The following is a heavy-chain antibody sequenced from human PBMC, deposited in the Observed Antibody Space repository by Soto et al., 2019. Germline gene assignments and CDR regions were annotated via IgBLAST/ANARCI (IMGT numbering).Heavy chain of an antibody. CDR3: ARASGGPYWFDP. CDR1: GFTFSNYW. CDR2: INSDGSSP. Sequence: EVQLVESGGGLVQPGGSLRLSCAASGFTFSNYWMHWVRQAPGKGLIWVSRINSDGSSPSYADSVKGRFTISRDNDKNALYLQMNSLKAEDTAVYYCARASGGPYWFDPWGQGPLVTVSS. J-gene: IGHJ5*02. D-gene: IGHD2-15*01. V-gene: IGHV3-74*01.